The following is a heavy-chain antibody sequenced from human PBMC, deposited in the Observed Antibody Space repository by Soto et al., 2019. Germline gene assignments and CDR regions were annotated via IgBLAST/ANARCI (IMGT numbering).Heavy chain of an antibody. V-gene: IGHV4-39*01. CDR1: GGSISSSPYY. D-gene: IGHD1-1*01. Sequence: QLQLQESGPGLVKPSETLSLTCTVSGGSISSSPYYWAWIRQPPGKGLQWIGNIYYNGNTFYNPSLRSRVPISIATSKSQFSLGLSSVTASDTAVYYCARHGPLTNNWNQLNCWGQGTLVTVSS. CDR2: IYYNGNT. J-gene: IGHJ4*02. CDR3: ARHGPLTNNWNQLNC.